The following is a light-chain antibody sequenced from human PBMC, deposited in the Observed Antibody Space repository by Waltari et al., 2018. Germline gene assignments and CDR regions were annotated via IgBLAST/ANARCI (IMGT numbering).Light chain of an antibody. CDR1: QDIIKY. Sequence: QLTQFPSSLSASVGDTVTITCRTSQDIIKYLAWYQQKPGQAPKLLVYLASTLESGVPSRCSGSRSRTDFTLTISSLHPEESATYYCQQMNTYPRTFGQGTRVEIK. CDR2: LAS. J-gene: IGKJ1*01. CDR3: QQMNTYPRT. V-gene: IGKV1-9*01.